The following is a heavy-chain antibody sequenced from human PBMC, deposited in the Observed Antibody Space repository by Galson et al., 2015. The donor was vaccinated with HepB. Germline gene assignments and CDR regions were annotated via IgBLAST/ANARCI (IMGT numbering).Heavy chain of an antibody. D-gene: IGHD4-17*01. CDR1: GFTFSNYY. J-gene: IGHJ4*02. CDR2: ISSSSTYT. CDR3: ARVSDVDYGDHSHFAY. V-gene: IGHV3-11*06. Sequence: SLRLSCAASGFTFSNYYMSWIRQAPGKGLEWISYISSSSTYTNYADSVKGRFTISRDNAKNSLYLQMNSLRDEDAAVYYCARVSDVDYGDHSHFAYWGQGTLVTVSS.